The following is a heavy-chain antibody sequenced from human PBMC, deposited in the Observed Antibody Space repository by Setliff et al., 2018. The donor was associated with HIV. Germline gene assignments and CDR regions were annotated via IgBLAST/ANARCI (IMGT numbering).Heavy chain of an antibody. Sequence: LRLSCAASGFTLSDYYMSWIRQAPGKGLEWVSHISSSSSYTNYADSVKGRFTISRDNAKTSLYLQMNSLRAEDTAVYYCARLSIPAYYYMDVWGKGTTVTVSS. J-gene: IGHJ6*03. V-gene: IGHV3-11*03. CDR3: ARLSIPAYYYMDV. CDR2: ISSSSSYT. CDR1: GFTLSDYY. D-gene: IGHD2-21*01.